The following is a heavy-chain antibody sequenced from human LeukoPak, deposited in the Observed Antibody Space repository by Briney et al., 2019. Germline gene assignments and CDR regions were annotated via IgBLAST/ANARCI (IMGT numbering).Heavy chain of an antibody. V-gene: IGHV4-4*07. CDR2: IDTSGNT. Sequence: SETLSLTCTVSGGSISSYYWSWIRQPAGKGLEWIGRIDTSGNTNYKPSLKSRVTMLVDTSKNQFSLKLSSVTAADTAVYYCARSYYGSGRYGPQFDYWGQGTLVTVSS. D-gene: IGHD3-10*01. J-gene: IGHJ4*02. CDR1: GGSISSYY. CDR3: ARSYYGSGRYGPQFDY.